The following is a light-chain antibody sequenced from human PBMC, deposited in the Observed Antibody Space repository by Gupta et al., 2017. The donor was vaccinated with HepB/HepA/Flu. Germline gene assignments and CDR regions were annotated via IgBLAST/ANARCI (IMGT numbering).Light chain of an antibody. J-gene: IGLJ3*02. CDR1: SPNIGGGAY. Sequence: QSVVTPPPSPSWTPGQRVTISSSGASPNIGGGAYVSWYQQLPGTAPKLLISRDDKRPSGVPDRFSGSKSGTSASLAISGVRSEDEAEYYCATWDDSVSCWVFGGGTKVTVL. CDR2: RDD. V-gene: IGLV1-47*01. CDR3: ATWDDSVSCWV.